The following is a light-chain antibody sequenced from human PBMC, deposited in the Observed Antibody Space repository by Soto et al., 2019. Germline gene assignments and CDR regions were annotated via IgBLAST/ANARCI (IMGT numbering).Light chain of an antibody. J-gene: IGKJ4*01. Sequence: EVVLTQSPATMSLSPGERATLSCRASQSVRSYLAWFQHKPGQAPRLLIYDASNRATGIPGRFSGSGFGTDFTLTISSLEPEDFGVYYCQQRNNCPPLTFGGGTRVEIK. CDR3: QQRNNCPPLT. CDR2: DAS. V-gene: IGKV3-11*01. CDR1: QSVRSY.